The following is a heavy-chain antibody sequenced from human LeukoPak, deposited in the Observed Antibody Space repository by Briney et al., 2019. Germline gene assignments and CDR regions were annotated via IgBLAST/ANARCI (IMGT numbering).Heavy chain of an antibody. J-gene: IGHJ3*02. CDR3: ARVDDLDAFDM. CDR2: ISGDGSNK. CDR1: GFTFSSYA. Sequence: GGSLRLSCAASGFTFSSYAMHWVRQAPGKGLEWVAVISGDGSNKYYADSVKGRFTISRDNSKNTLYLQMNSLRAEDTAVYYCARVDDLDAFDMWGQGTMVTVSS. V-gene: IGHV3-30*04. D-gene: IGHD2-2*03.